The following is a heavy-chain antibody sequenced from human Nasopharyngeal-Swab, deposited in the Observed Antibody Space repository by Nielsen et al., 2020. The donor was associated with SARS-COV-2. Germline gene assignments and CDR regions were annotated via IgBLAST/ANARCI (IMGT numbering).Heavy chain of an antibody. CDR1: GGSISSYY. J-gene: IGHJ6*03. V-gene: IGHV4-59*01. D-gene: IGHD3-10*01. Sequence: SETLSLTCTVSGGSISSYYWSWIRQPPGKGMGWVGYIYYSGSTNYNPSLTSRVTISVDTSKNQFYLKLSSVTAADTAVYYCARGFEYGSGSYYRTYYYYYIDVWGKETTVTVSS. CDR2: IYYSGST. CDR3: ARGFEYGSGSYYRTYYYYYIDV.